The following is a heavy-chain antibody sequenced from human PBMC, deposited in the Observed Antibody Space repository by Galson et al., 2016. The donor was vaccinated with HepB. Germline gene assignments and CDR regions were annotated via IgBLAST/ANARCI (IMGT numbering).Heavy chain of an antibody. V-gene: IGHV5-51*03. CDR1: GYSFTNYW. Sequence: QSGAEVKKPGDSLTISCKGSGYSFTNYWIGWVRQLPGKGLEWMGIIYPGDSDTRYSPSFQGQVTIPADESISTAYLQWSSLKASDTAMYYCARSRDTAMAVDYWGQGTLVTVSA. J-gene: IGHJ4*02. CDR3: ARSRDTAMAVDY. D-gene: IGHD5-18*01. CDR2: IYPGDSDT.